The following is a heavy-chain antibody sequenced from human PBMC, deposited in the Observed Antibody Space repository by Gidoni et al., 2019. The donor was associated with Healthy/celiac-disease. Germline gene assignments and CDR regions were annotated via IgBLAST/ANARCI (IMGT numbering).Heavy chain of an antibody. CDR1: GFSLSTSGVG. J-gene: IGHJ3*02. Sequence: QITLKESGPTLVKPTQTLTLTCTFSGFSLSTSGVGVGWIRQPPGKALEWLALIYWDDDKRYSPSLKSRLTITKDTSKNQVVLTMTNMDPVDTATYYCAHSTEWELLRAYAFDIWGQGTMVTVSS. D-gene: IGHD1-26*01. CDR2: IYWDDDK. CDR3: AHSTEWELLRAYAFDI. V-gene: IGHV2-5*02.